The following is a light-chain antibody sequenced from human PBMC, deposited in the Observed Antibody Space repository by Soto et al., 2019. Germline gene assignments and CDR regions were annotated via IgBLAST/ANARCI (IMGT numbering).Light chain of an antibody. CDR2: GAS. Sequence: EIVLTQSPGTLSLSPGERGTLSCRASQSVSSSYLAWYQQKPGQAPRLLIYGASSRATGIPDRFSGSGSGTDFTLTISRLEPEDFAVYYCQQYGSSPRTFGPGTKGEIK. CDR1: QSVSSSY. J-gene: IGKJ1*01. CDR3: QQYGSSPRT. V-gene: IGKV3-20*01.